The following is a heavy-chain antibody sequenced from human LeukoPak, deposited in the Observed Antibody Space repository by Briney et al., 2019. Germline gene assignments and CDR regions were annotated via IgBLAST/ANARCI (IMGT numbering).Heavy chain of an antibody. D-gene: IGHD2-15*01. CDR2: INPNSGGT. Sequence: ASVKVSCEASGYTFTGYYMHWVRQAPGQGLEWMGWINPNSGGTNYAQKFQGRVTMTRDTSISTAYMELSRLRSDDTAVYYCARELEDIVVVVAAHYGMDVWGQGTTVTVSS. CDR3: ARELEDIVVVVAAHYGMDV. V-gene: IGHV1-2*02. J-gene: IGHJ6*02. CDR1: GYTFTGYY.